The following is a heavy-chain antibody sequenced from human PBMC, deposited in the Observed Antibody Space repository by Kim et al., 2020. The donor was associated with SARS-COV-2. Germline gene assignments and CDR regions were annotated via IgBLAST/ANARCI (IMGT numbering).Heavy chain of an antibody. J-gene: IGHJ4*02. V-gene: IGHV3-7*01. CDR2: IKQDGSEK. D-gene: IGHD5-12*01. CDR3: AREVGIDIVANDY. Sequence: GGSLRLSCAASGFTFSSYWMSWVRQAPGKGLEWVANIKQDGSEKYYVDSVKGRFTISRDNAKNSLYLQMNSLRAEDTAVYYCAREVGIDIVANDYWGQGDLVTLSS. CDR1: GFTFSSYW.